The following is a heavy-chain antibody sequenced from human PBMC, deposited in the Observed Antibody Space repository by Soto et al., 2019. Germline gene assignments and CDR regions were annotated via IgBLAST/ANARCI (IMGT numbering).Heavy chain of an antibody. Sequence: QVQLVQSGPEVKKSGSSVKVSCKLSGGTFTTDTISWLRRAPGQGLEWMGRIIPILGTGNYAQKFQGRVTITEDKSTNTVYMELSSLTSEDTAVYYCAREEGSYEMGTFPFFYLDVWGNGTTVTVSS. CDR3: AREEGSYEMGTFPFFYLDV. CDR2: IIPILGTG. V-gene: IGHV1-69*08. J-gene: IGHJ6*03. CDR1: GGTFTTDT. D-gene: IGHD3-16*01.